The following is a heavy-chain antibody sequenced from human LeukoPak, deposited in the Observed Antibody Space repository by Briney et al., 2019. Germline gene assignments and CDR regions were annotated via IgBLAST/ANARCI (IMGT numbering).Heavy chain of an antibody. CDR1: GYTFSSYL. V-gene: IGHV5-51*01. CDR3: ARQNDFRLDY. D-gene: IGHD3-3*01. Sequence: GESLKISGKGSGYTFSSYLIGWVRQMPGKGLEWMGIIYPGDSDTRYSPSLQGQVTISVNTSIGTAYLQWSSLKASDTAIYYCARQNDFRLDYWGQGTLVTVSS. J-gene: IGHJ4*02. CDR2: IYPGDSDT.